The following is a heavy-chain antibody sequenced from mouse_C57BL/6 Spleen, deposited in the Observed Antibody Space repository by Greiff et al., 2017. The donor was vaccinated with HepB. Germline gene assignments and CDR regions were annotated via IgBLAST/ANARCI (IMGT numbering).Heavy chain of an antibody. V-gene: IGHV3-6*01. CDR2: ISYDGSN. CDR1: GYSITSGYY. CDR3: ASLYYDYAWFAY. J-gene: IGHJ3*01. D-gene: IGHD2-4*01. Sequence: EVKLVESGPGLVKPSQSLSLTCSVTGYSITSGYYWNWIRQFPGNKLEWMGYISYDGSNNYNPSLKNRISITRDTSKNQFFLKLNSVTTEDTATYYCASLYYDYAWFAYWGQGTLVTVSA.